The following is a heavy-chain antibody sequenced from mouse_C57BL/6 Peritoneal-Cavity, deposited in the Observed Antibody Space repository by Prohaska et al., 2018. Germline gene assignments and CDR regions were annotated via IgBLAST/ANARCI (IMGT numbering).Heavy chain of an antibody. V-gene: IGHV6-3*01. CDR2: IRLKSDNYAT. CDR1: GFTFSNYW. Sequence: EVKLEESGGGLVQPGGSMKLSCVASGFTFSNYWMNWVRQSPEKGLEWVAQIRLKSDNYATHYAESVKVRFTISRDDSKSSVYLQMNNLRAEDTGIYYCTKTAYYAMDYWGQGTSVTVSS. J-gene: IGHJ4*01. CDR3: TKTAYYAMDY. D-gene: IGHD4-1*01.